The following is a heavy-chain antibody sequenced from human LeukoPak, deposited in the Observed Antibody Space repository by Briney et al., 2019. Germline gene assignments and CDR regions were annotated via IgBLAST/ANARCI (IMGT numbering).Heavy chain of an antibody. CDR3: ARGTYYYGSGSSNWFDP. D-gene: IGHD3-10*01. V-gene: IGHV1-8*01. J-gene: IGHJ5*02. CDR2: MNPNSGNT. CDR1: GYTFTSYD. Sequence: ASVKVSCKASGYTFTSYDIDWVRQATGQGLEWMGWMNPNSGNTGYAQKFQGRVTMTRNTSISTAYMELSSLRSEDTAVYYCARGTYYYGSGSSNWFDPWGQGTLVTVSS.